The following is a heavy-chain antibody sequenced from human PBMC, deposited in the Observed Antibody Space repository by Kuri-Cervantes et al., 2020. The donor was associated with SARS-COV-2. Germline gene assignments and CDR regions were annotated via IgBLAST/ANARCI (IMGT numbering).Heavy chain of an antibody. J-gene: IGHJ3*02. CDR2: IYYSGST. D-gene: IGHD4-11*01. CDR1: DGSISSSSYY. CDR3: ARTYATVTGDAFDI. Sequence: SETLSLTCTVSDGSISSSSYYWGWIRQPPGKGLEWIGSIYYSGSTYYNPSLKSRVTISVDTSKNQFSLKLSSVTAADTAVYYCARTYATVTGDAFDIWGQGTMVTVSS. V-gene: IGHV4-39*07.